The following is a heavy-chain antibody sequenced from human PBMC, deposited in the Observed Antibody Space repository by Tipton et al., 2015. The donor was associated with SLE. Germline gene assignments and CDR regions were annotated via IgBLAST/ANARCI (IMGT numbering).Heavy chain of an antibody. CDR3: ARSVTPAAIGWFDP. CDR2: IYRSGST. Sequence: TLSLTCTVSGFSISSGYYWGWMRQSPGKGLEWIGSIYRSGSTYYTPSLRSRVTISLDTSVNQFSLDLSSVTAADTAVYYCARSVTPAAIGWFDPWGQGTLVTVSS. CDR1: GFSISSGYY. V-gene: IGHV4-38-2*02. D-gene: IGHD2-2*01. J-gene: IGHJ5*02.